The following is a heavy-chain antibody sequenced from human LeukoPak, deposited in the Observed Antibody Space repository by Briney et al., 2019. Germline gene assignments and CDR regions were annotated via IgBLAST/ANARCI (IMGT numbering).Heavy chain of an antibody. CDR1: GGSISSYN. V-gene: IGHV4-59*01. J-gene: IGHJ5*02. CDR3: ARDLATTVTNHWFDP. CDR2: IYYSGST. Sequence: SETLSLTCTVSGGSISSYNWSWIRQPPGKGLEWIGYIYYSGSTNYNPSLKSRVTISVDTSKNQFSLKLSSVTAADTAVYYCARDLATTVTNHWFDPWGQGTLVTVSS. D-gene: IGHD4-17*01.